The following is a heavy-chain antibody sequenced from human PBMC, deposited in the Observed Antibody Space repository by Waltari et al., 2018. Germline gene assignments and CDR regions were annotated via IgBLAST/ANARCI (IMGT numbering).Heavy chain of an antibody. D-gene: IGHD3-10*01. CDR3: AKRGSPTPGDFDY. CDR1: GFNFSSYA. V-gene: IGHV3-23*01. Sequence: EVQLLESGGGLVQPGGSLRLSCAASGFNFSSYAMGWVRQAPGKVWEWVSAISGSGGSTYYADSVKGRFTISRDNSKNTLYLQMNSLRAEDTAVYYCAKRGSPTPGDFDYWGQGTLVTVSS. CDR2: ISGSGGST. J-gene: IGHJ4*02.